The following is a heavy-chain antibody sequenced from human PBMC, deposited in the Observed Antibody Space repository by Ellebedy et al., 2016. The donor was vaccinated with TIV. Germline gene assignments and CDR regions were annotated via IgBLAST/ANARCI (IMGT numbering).Heavy chain of an antibody. V-gene: IGHV3-23*01. D-gene: IGHD6-19*01. Sequence: PGGSLRLSCAASGFTFRSYAMGWVRQAPGKGLEWISVISDSGGATYYAAPLKGRFTTSRDNSTDMVYLQINSLRPDDTAVYYCAKDSGLSGWYFDYWGQGTLVTVSS. CDR1: GFTFRSYA. J-gene: IGHJ4*02. CDR2: ISDSGGAT. CDR3: AKDSGLSGWYFDY.